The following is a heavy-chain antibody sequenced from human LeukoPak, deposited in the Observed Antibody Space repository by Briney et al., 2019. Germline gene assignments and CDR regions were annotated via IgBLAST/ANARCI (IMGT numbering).Heavy chain of an antibody. Sequence: SETLSLTCAVYGGSFSGYYWSWIRQPPGKGLEWIGEINHSGSTNYNPSLKSRVTISVDTSKNQFSLKLSSVTAADTAVYYCAREPWGKYDYVWGSYRYTDVRYFDYWGQGTLVTVSS. CDR3: AREPWGKYDYVWGSYRYTDVRYFDY. J-gene: IGHJ4*02. D-gene: IGHD3-16*02. V-gene: IGHV4-34*01. CDR2: INHSGST. CDR1: GGSFSGYY.